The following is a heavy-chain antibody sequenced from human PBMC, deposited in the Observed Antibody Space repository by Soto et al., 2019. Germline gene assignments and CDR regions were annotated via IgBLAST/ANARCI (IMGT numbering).Heavy chain of an antibody. CDR3: TTSTVTTRWGYYYYGMDV. CDR2: IKSKTDGGTT. V-gene: IGHV3-15*07. J-gene: IGHJ6*02. D-gene: IGHD4-17*01. CDR1: GFTFSNAW. Sequence: GGSLRLSCAASGFTFSNAWMNWVRQAPGKGLEWVGRIKSKTDGGTTDYAAPVKGRFTISRDDSKNTLYLQMNSLKTEDTAVYYCTTSTVTTRWGYYYYGMDVWGQGTTVTVSS.